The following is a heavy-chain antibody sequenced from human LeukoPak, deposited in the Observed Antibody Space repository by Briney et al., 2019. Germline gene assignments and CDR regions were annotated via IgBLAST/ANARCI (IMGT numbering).Heavy chain of an antibody. Sequence: PSETLSLTCAVYGGSFSGYYWSWIRQPPGKGLEWIGEINHSGSTNYNPSLKSRVTISVDTSKNQFSLKLSSVTAADTAVYYCAKGPCPGSSYGCRGFVYWGQGTLVTVSS. CDR2: INHSGST. D-gene: IGHD5-18*01. CDR3: AKGPCPGSSYGCRGFVY. J-gene: IGHJ4*02. V-gene: IGHV4-34*01. CDR1: GGSFSGYY.